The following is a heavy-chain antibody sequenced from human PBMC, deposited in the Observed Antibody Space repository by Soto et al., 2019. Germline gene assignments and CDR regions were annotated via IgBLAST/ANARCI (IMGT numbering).Heavy chain of an antibody. Sequence: ASVQVSCKASGYSFTTHGISWVRRAPGHGLEWMGWISAYNGDTHYVQRFQGRLTMTTDTSTSTAYMELRSLTSDDTAVYYCARDPPVSGILRGTPLMDVWGQGTTVTVSS. D-gene: IGHD4-17*01. CDR1: GYSFTTHG. CDR3: ARDPPVSGILRGTPLMDV. CDR2: ISAYNGDT. J-gene: IGHJ6*02. V-gene: IGHV1-18*04.